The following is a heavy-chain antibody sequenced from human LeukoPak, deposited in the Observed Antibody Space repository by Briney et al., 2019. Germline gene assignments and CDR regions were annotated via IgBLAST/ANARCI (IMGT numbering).Heavy chain of an antibody. Sequence: PGGSLRLSCAASAFSLSAYNMNWVRQAPGKGLEWVSSISYTGTYIYYADSVKGRFTISRDNAQSSLYLQMNSLRAEDTAIYYCVRDRGTYRPIDYWGQGTLVTVSS. CDR2: ISYTGTYI. D-gene: IGHD1-26*01. V-gene: IGHV3-21*04. CDR1: AFSLSAYN. CDR3: VRDRGTYRPIDY. J-gene: IGHJ4*02.